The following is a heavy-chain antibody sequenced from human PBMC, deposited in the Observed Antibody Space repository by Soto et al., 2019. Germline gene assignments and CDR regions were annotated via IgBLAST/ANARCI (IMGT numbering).Heavy chain of an antibody. CDR2: IIPILGIA. D-gene: IGHD3-3*01. Sequence: ASVKVSCKASGGTFSSYTISWVRQAPGQGLEWMGRIIPILGIANYAQKFQGRVTITADKSTSTAYMELSSLRSDDTAVYYCARETNYEPDAFDIWGQGTMVTVSS. J-gene: IGHJ3*02. V-gene: IGHV1-69*04. CDR3: ARETNYEPDAFDI. CDR1: GGTFSSYT.